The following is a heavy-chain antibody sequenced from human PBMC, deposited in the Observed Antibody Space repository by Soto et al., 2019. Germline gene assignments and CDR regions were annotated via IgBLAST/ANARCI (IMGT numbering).Heavy chain of an antibody. D-gene: IGHD5-12*01. CDR3: ATDSRAYRGYPAS. Sequence: HPGWALRLSCSASGFTFSNYGIHWVRHSPGKGLECLAVISDDGSNTYYADSLKGRFTISTDSSKNTLYLQMNSLRAEDTSFYHCATDSRAYRGYPASWGKGTLVTVSS. V-gene: IGHV3-30*03. J-gene: IGHJ5*02. CDR2: ISDDGSNT. CDR1: GFTFSNYG.